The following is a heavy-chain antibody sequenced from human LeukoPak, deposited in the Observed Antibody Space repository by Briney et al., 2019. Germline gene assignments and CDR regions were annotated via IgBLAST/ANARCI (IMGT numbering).Heavy chain of an antibody. Sequence: PSETLSLTCGAVGKPVTFLYWSWIRQPPGKGLEWIAEINHSGRSNYNPSLKSRVTVSLDKSRNQFSLTLSSVTAADTAVYYCARQDSPWRNWGQGTLVIVSS. CDR2: INHSGRS. J-gene: IGHJ4*02. V-gene: IGHV4-34*01. CDR1: GKPVTFLY. D-gene: IGHD5-18*01. CDR3: ARQDSPWRN.